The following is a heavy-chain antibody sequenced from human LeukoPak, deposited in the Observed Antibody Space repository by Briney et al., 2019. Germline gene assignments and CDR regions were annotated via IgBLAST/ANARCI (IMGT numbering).Heavy chain of an antibody. J-gene: IGHJ4*02. CDR1: GFTFSSYS. CDR2: ISSSSSTI. CDR3: ARDRDSSWYDY. V-gene: IGHV3-48*01. Sequence: GGSLRLSCAASGFTFSSYSMNWVRQAPGKGLEWVSYISSSSSTIYYADSVKGRFTISRDNAKNSLYLQMNSLRAEDTAVYYCARDRDSSWYDYWGQGTLVTVSS. D-gene: IGHD6-13*01.